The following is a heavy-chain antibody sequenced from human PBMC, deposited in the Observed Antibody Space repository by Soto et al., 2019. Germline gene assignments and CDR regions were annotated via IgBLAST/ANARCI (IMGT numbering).Heavy chain of an antibody. CDR2: IYSGGST. V-gene: IGHV3-53*01. Sequence: PGGSLRLSCAASGFTVSSNYMSWGRQAPGKGLEWVSVIYSGGSTYYADSVKGRFTISRDNSKNTLYLQMNSLRAEDTAVYYCARVFKGAAFDYWGQGTLVTVSS. D-gene: IGHD1-26*01. J-gene: IGHJ4*02. CDR1: GFTVSSNY. CDR3: ARVFKGAAFDY.